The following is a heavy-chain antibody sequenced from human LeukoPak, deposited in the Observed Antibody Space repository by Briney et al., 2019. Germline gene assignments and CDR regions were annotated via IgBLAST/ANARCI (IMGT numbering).Heavy chain of an antibody. V-gene: IGHV3-23*01. J-gene: IGHJ4*02. CDR3: AKGGAQV. CDR1: GFTFSSDA. Sequence: GGSLRLSCAASGFTFSSDAMRWVRQAPGKGLEWVSAISSSGGSTYYADSVRGRFIISRDSSKNTLYLQTNSLRVEDTAVYYCAKGGAQVGGQGTLVTVSS. D-gene: IGHD1-26*01. CDR2: ISSSGGST.